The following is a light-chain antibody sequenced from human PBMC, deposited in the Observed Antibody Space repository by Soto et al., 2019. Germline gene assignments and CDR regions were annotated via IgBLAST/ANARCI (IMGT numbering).Light chain of an antibody. J-gene: IGKJ2*01. CDR3: HQYNDWPFT. V-gene: IGKV3-15*01. CDR1: QSVSIN. Sequence: EIVMTQSPATLSVSPGERATLSCRASQSVSINLAWYQQRPGQAPRLLIYGASTRATGIPASFSGSGSGTEFTLAIRSLQSEDFAVYYCHQYNDWPFTFGQGTKLEIK. CDR2: GAS.